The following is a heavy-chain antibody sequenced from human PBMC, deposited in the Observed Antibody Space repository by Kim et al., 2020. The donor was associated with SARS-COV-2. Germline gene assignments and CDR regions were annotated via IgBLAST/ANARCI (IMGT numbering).Heavy chain of an antibody. V-gene: IGHV1-2*04. D-gene: IGHD6-19*01. CDR1: GYTFTGYY. J-gene: IGHJ6*02. CDR3: ARGGWYRYYGMDV. Sequence: ASVKVSCKASGYTFTGYYMHWVRQAPGQGLEWMGWINPNSGGTNYAQKFQGWVTMTSDTSISTAYMELSRLRSDDTAVYYCARGGWYRYYGMDVWGQGTTVTVSS. CDR2: INPNSGGT.